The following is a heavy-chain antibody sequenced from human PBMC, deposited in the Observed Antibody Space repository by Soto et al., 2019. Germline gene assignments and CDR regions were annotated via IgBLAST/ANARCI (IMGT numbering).Heavy chain of an antibody. CDR2: IKDGGST. CDR3: ARGQEGIVATH. V-gene: IGHV4-34*01. J-gene: IGHJ4*02. Sequence: QVQLQQWGAGLLKPSDTLSLTCAVNGGSLTGYYWSWIRQPPGKGLEWIGEIKDGGSTNYSPSLRSRVTISADTSKNQFSLRLNSVTAADTAVYFCARGQEGIVATHWDQGTLVTVSS. CDR1: GGSLTGYY. D-gene: IGHD5-12*01.